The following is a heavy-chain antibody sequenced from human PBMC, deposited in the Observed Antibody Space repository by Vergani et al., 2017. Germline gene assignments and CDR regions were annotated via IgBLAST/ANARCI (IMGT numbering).Heavy chain of an antibody. CDR3: ARDAYGGNSVNYFDY. V-gene: IGHV3-48*01. CDR2: ISSSSSTI. Sequence: EVQLVESGGGLVQPGGSLRLSCAASGFTFSSYSVNWVRQAPGKGLEWVSYISSSSSTIYYADSVKGRFTISRDNAKNSLYLQMNSLRAEDTAVYYCARDAYGGNSVNYFDYWGQGTLVTVSS. D-gene: IGHD4-23*01. J-gene: IGHJ4*02. CDR1: GFTFSSYS.